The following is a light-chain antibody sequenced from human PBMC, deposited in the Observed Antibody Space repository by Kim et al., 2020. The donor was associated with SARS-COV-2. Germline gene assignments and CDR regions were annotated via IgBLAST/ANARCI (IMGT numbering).Light chain of an antibody. J-gene: IGLJ2*01. CDR1: KLREKC. Sequence: GQTATDTHSGDKLREKCVSWYQLIPGQAPVLVFYKDTKRHSDIPRRFCASNSRHTANLTLSGHQGMEEADYGCQSWDARAAIKTAVFGGGTQLTVL. V-gene: IGLV3-1*01. CDR3: QSWDARAAIKTAV. CDR2: KDT.